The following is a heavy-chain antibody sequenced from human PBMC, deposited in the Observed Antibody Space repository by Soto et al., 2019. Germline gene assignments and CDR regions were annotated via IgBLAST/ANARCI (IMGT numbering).Heavy chain of an antibody. Sequence: QVQLQESGPGLVKPSETLSLTCAVSGDSISTYYCMWIRQPPGKGLESIGYLYYGRSANYNPSLTSRVTLSVDTATNQCSLTLSSMTAADTAVSYCALRSMAVVPEYWGQGTLVTVSS. J-gene: IGHJ4*02. D-gene: IGHD3-22*01. CDR2: LYYGRSA. V-gene: IGHV4-59*01. CDR1: GDSISTYY. CDR3: ALRSMAVVPEY.